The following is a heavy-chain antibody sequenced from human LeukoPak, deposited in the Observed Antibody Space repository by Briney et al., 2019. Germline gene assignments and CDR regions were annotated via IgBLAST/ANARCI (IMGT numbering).Heavy chain of an antibody. CDR3: ARGTGTNDY. CDR1: GFTVSSNS. D-gene: IGHD1-1*01. CDR2: FYSGGST. V-gene: IGHV3-53*01. J-gene: IGHJ4*02. Sequence: GGSLRLSCAASGFTVSSNSMSWVRQAPGGGLGWVSVFYSGGSTYYADAVKGRFTISRDNSKNTLYLQMNSLRAEDTAVYYCARGTGTNDYWGQGTLVTVSS.